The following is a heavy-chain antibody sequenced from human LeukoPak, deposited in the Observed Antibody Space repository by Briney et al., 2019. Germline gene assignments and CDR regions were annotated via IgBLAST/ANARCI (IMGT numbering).Heavy chain of an antibody. CDR1: GGSISSSSHY. CDR2: IYYSGST. CDR3: ARAQLNLLVDFGMDV. V-gene: IGHV4-61*05. Sequence: SETLSLTCTVSGGSISSSSHYWVWIRQPPGKGLEWIGYIYYSGSTNYNPSLKSRVTISVDTSKTQFSLKLSSVTAVDTAVYYCARAQLNLLVDFGMDVWGQGTTVTVSS. J-gene: IGHJ6*02. D-gene: IGHD1-1*01.